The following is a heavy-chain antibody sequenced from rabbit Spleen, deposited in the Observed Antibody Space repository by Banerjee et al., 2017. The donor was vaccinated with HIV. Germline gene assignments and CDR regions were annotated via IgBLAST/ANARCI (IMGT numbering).Heavy chain of an antibody. Sequence: QEQLVESGGGLVQPEGSLTLTCTASGFSFSSSYYMCWVRQAPGKGLEWIECIYVGGSGVAYTDYWAKGQFRISNSSSTTMNLQMPSLTATDTDTYLCACPANWTAYGDGYFNFWGPGTLVTVS. J-gene: IGHJ4*01. CDR1: GFSFSSSYY. V-gene: IGHV1S45*01. CDR2: IYVGGSGVA. D-gene: IGHD2-1*01. CDR3: ACPANWTAYGDGYFNF.